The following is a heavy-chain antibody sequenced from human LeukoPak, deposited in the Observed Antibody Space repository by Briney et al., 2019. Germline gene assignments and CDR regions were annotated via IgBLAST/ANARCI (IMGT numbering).Heavy chain of an antibody. CDR3: ARVEEAAAGSSDAFDI. CDR2: ISAYNGNT. J-gene: IGHJ3*02. CDR1: GYTFTCYG. D-gene: IGHD6-13*01. Sequence: ASVKVSRKASGYTFTCYGISWVRQAPGQGLEWMGWISAYNGNTNYAQKLQGRVTMTTDTSTSTAYMELRSLRSDDTAVYYCARVEEAAAGSSDAFDIWGQGTMVTVSS. V-gene: IGHV1-18*04.